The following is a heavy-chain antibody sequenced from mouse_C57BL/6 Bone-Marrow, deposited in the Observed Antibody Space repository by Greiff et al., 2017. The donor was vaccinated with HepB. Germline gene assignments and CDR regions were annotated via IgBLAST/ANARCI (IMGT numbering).Heavy chain of an antibody. CDR1: GFSLTSYG. CDR3: ARNNYYGSSEAWFAY. Sequence: VMLVESGPGLVQPSQRLSITCTVSGFSLTSYGVHWVRQSPGKGLEWLGVIWSGGSTDYNAAFISRLSISKDNSKSQVFFKMNSLQADDTAIYYCARNNYYGSSEAWFAYWGQGTLVTVSA. J-gene: IGHJ3*01. V-gene: IGHV2-2*01. D-gene: IGHD1-1*01. CDR2: IWSGGST.